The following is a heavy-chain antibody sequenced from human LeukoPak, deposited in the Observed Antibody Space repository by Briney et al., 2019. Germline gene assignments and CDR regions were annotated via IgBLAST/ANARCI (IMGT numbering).Heavy chain of an antibody. CDR3: ARDVQIDC. CDR1: GFTFSSYT. J-gene: IGHJ4*02. Sequence: GGSLRLSCAASGFTFSSYTMNWVRQAPGKGLEWVSSIRSISSYIFYADSVKGRFTISRDSAENSLYLQMNSLRAEDTAVYYCARDVQIDCWGQGTLVTVSS. CDR2: IRSISSYI. V-gene: IGHV3-21*01. D-gene: IGHD1-1*01.